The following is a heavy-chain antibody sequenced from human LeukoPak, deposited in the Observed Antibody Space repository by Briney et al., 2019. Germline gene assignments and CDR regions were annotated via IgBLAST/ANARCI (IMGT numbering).Heavy chain of an antibody. V-gene: IGHV1-18*01. D-gene: IGHD3-3*01. Sequence: GASVKVSCKASGYTFTSYGISWVRQAPGQGLEWMGWISAYNGNTNYAQKLQGRVTMTTDTSTSTAYMELRSLRSDDTAVYYCATHPYDFWSGYTGTDYWGQGTLVTVSS. CDR2: ISAYNGNT. CDR3: ATHPYDFWSGYTGTDY. CDR1: GYTFTSYG. J-gene: IGHJ4*02.